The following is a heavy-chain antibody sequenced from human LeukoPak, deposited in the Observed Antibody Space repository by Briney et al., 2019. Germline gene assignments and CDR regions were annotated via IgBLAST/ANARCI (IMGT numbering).Heavy chain of an antibody. Sequence: ASVKVSCKASGYTFTSYDINWMRQATGQGLEWMGWMNPNSGNTGYAQKFQGRVTMTRNTSISTAYMELNSLRSEDTAVYYCARGGRSPPAYYYYGMDVWGQGTTVTVSS. V-gene: IGHV1-8*01. J-gene: IGHJ6*02. CDR3: ARGGRSPPAYYYYGMDV. CDR1: GYTFTSYD. CDR2: MNPNSGNT.